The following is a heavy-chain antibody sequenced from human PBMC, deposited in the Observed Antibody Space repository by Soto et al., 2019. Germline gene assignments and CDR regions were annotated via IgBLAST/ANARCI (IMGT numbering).Heavy chain of an antibody. CDR3: ARRGVRYGARPGEYYYYGMDV. Sequence: GASVKVSCKASGYTFTSYAMHWVRQAPGQRLEWMGWINAGNGNTKYSQKFQGRVTITRDTFASTAYMELSSLRSEDTAVYYCARRGVRYGARPGEYYYYGMDVWGQGTTVTVSS. V-gene: IGHV1-3*01. D-gene: IGHD6-6*01. CDR2: INAGNGNT. J-gene: IGHJ6*02. CDR1: GYTFTSYA.